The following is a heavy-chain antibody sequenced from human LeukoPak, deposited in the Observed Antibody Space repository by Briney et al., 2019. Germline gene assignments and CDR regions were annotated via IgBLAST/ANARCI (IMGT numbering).Heavy chain of an antibody. J-gene: IGHJ6*03. CDR3: AKGIAAGAMGYMDV. Sequence: PGRSLRLSCAASGFTFSRNGMHWVRQAPGKGLEWVGVIWYDGSNKYYADSVRGRFTISRDNSKSTMFLQMNSLRVEDTAVYYCAKGIAAGAMGYMDVWGKGTTVIVSS. CDR2: IWYDGSNK. D-gene: IGHD6-25*01. V-gene: IGHV3-33*06. CDR1: GFTFSRNG.